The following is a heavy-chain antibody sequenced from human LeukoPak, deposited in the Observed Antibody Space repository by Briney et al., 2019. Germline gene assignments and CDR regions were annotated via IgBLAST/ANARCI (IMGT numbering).Heavy chain of an antibody. D-gene: IGHD5-12*01. V-gene: IGHV3-64*04. CDR2: ISSNGGST. CDR1: GFTFSYYA. Sequence: PGGSLGLSCSASGFTFSYYAMHWVRQAAGKGLEFVSGISSNGGSTYYADSLRGRFTVSRDNSKNTLYLQMNSLRDEDTAVYYCARDYSGYEKAFDIWGQGTMVTVSS. J-gene: IGHJ3*02. CDR3: ARDYSGYEKAFDI.